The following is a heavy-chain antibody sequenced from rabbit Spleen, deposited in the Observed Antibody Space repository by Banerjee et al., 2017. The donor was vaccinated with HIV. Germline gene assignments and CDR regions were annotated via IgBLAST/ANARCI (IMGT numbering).Heavy chain of an antibody. J-gene: IGHJ6*01. Sequence: QSLEESGGDLVKPGASLTLTCKASGFSFSSGYYMCWVRQAPGKGLEWIGSIDPVFGIANYANWVNGRFTISRDNAQNTVDLRINSLTAADTATYFCARDYSSGWDLWGPGTLVTVS. V-gene: IGHV1S40*01. CDR2: IDPVFGIA. CDR3: ARDYSSGWDL. CDR1: GFSFSSGYY. D-gene: IGHD4-1*01.